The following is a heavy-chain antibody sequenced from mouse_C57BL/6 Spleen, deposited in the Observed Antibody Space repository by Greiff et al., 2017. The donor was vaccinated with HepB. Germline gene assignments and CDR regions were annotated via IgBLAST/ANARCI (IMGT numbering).Heavy chain of an antibody. CDR1: GYTFTSYW. CDR3: ARRTAIGGNEYFDY. J-gene: IGHJ2*01. V-gene: IGHV1-50*01. CDR2: IDPNDGST. D-gene: IGHD1-1*02. Sequence: VQLQQPGAELVKPGASVKMSCKASGYTFTSYWMHWVKQRPGQGLEWIGVIDPNDGSTNYNHKFKGKATLTVDKSSSTAYIQLSSLTSEDSAVYYCARRTAIGGNEYFDYWGQGTTLTVSS.